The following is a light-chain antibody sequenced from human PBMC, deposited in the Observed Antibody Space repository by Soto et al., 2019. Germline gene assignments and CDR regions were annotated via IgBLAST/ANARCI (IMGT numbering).Light chain of an antibody. Sequence: QSVLTQPASVSGSPGQSITISCTGTNSDVESYNLVSWFRQHPGEAPKLIVYEGTKLPSGVSNRFSGSKSGNPASLTISGLQAEDEANYYCCSYAGTATVFGTGTKLTVL. CDR3: CSYAGTATV. CDR2: EGT. V-gene: IGLV2-23*03. J-gene: IGLJ1*01. CDR1: NSDVESYNL.